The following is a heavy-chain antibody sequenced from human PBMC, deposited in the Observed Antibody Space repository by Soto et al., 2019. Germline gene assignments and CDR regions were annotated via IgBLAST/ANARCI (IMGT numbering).Heavy chain of an antibody. CDR2: ISYDGSNK. Sequence: GGSMRLSCAAAGFTFSSYAMHWVRQAPGKGLEWVAVISYDGSNKYYADSVKGRFTISRDNSKNTLYLQMNSLRAEDTAVYYCARAYEGDYFDYWGQGTLVTVSS. D-gene: IGHD3-16*01. J-gene: IGHJ4*02. CDR1: GFTFSSYA. CDR3: ARAYEGDYFDY. V-gene: IGHV3-30-3*01.